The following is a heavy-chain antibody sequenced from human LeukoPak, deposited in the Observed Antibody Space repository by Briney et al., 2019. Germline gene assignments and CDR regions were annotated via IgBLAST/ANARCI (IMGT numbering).Heavy chain of an antibody. D-gene: IGHD3-3*01. V-gene: IGHV3-7*05. CDR2: IKQDGTEK. CDR3: ARDSEWRLRGSDY. J-gene: IGHJ4*02. CDR1: GFTFSRYW. Sequence: GGSLRLSCAASGFTFSRYWMTWVRQAPGKGLEWVANIKQDGTEKYYVDSVKGRFTISRDNAKNSLYLQMNSLRAEDTAVHYCARDSEWRLRGSDYWGQGTLVTVSS.